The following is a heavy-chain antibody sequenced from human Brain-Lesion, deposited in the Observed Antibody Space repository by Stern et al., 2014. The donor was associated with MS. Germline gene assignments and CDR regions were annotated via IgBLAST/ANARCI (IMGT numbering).Heavy chain of an antibody. CDR3: AGEEDIRYCSGGSCTGNWFDP. J-gene: IGHJ5*02. CDR2: LYYSGNT. D-gene: IGHD2-15*01. Sequence: VQLVESGPGLVKPSETLSLTCTVAGGSVSSTSYAWAWIRQPPGKGLEWIGTLYYSGNTYYSPSLKSPLPLYLEPSQNPFSLQLGSVTAADTAVYYCAGEEDIRYCSGGSCTGNWFDPWGQGTLVTVSS. V-gene: IGHV4-39*01. CDR1: GGSVSSTSYA.